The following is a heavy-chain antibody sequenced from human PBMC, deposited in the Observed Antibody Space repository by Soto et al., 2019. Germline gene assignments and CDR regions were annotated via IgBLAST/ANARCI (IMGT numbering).Heavy chain of an antibody. CDR3: ATDSIAAAGHYFDY. CDR1: GGTVSSYA. CDR2: IIPIFGTA. Sequence: SLKVSCKASGGTVSSYAISCVRQSPGQGLEWMGGIIPIFGTANYAQKFQGRVTITADESTSTAYMELSSLRSEDTAVYYCATDSIAAAGHYFDYWGQGTLVTVSS. V-gene: IGHV1-69*13. J-gene: IGHJ4*02. D-gene: IGHD6-13*01.